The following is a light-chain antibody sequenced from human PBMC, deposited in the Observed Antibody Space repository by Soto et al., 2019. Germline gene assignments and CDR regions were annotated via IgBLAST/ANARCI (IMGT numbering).Light chain of an antibody. V-gene: IGKV1-6*01. CDR1: QGIRNE. J-gene: IGKJ1*01. Sequence: AIPMTQSPSSLSASVGDRVIITCRASQGIRNELAWYQQIPGKAPKLLIYAASSLQSGVPSRFRGAGSGTDFTLTISSLQPEDFATYYCLQDYNYPRTFGQGTKVEIK. CDR2: AAS. CDR3: LQDYNYPRT.